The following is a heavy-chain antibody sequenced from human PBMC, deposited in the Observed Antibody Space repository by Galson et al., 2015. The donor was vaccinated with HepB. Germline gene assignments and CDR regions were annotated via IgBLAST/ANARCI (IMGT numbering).Heavy chain of an antibody. CDR3: AREIPHDAFDV. Sequence: LRLSCAASGFTFSSYAMSWVRQAPGKGLEWIGNIYYSGSTYYNSPLKSRVAISVDTSKNQFSLKLSSVTAADTAVYYCAREIPHDAFDVWGQGTTVTVSS. CDR2: IYYSGST. J-gene: IGHJ3*01. CDR1: GFTFSSYA. V-gene: IGHV4-30-4*08.